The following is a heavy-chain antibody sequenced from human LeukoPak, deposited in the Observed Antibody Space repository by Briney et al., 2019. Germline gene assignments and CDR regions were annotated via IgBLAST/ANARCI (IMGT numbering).Heavy chain of an antibody. CDR3: VRDRAWNYFDY. D-gene: IGHD3-3*01. V-gene: IGHV3-30*03. CDR2: ISNDGSRK. CDR1: GFTFSRDG. Sequence: GQSQRLCCVSSGFTFSRDGMHWGRQAPGKGLEGVAIISNDGSRKYYAHSVEGRFTISRDISKNTLYLQMDSLRAEDTAVYYCVRDRAWNYFDYWGQGTLVTVSS. J-gene: IGHJ4*02.